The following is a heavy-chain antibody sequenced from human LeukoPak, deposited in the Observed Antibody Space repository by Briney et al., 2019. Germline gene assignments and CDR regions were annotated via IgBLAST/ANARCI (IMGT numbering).Heavy chain of an antibody. J-gene: IGHJ5*02. CDR2: IYYSGST. V-gene: IGHV4-39*01. Sequence: PSETLSLTCIVSGGSISSSIYYWAWVRQPPGTGLEWIGSIYYSGSTYYNPSLKSRVTISVDTSKNQFSLKLSSVTAADTAVYYCASAGGIAAVRRWFDPWGQGTLVTVSS. D-gene: IGHD6-25*01. CDR3: ASAGGIAAVRRWFDP. CDR1: GGSISSSIYY.